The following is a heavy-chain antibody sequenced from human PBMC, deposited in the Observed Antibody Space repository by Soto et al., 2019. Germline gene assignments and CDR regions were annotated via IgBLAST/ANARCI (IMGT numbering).Heavy chain of an antibody. D-gene: IGHD3-3*01. CDR2: TYDRSKWYN. Sequence: SQTLSLTCAISGDSVSSNSAAWNWIRQSPSRGLEWLGRTYDRSKWYNDYAVSVNSRITINPDTSKNQFSLQLNSVTPEDTAVYYCARDYERFLEWLLPNTQHDYYYGMDVWGQGTTVTVSS. CDR1: GDSVSSNSAA. V-gene: IGHV6-1*01. J-gene: IGHJ6*02. CDR3: ARDYERFLEWLLPNTQHDYYYGMDV.